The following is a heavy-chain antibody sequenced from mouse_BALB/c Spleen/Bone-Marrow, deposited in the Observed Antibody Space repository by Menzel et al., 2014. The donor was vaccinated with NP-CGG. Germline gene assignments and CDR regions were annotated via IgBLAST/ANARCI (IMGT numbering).Heavy chain of an antibody. D-gene: IGHD2-3*01. CDR3: ASRGFYGWLAY. Sequence: EVHLVESGGGLAQPGGSLKLSCAASGFDFSSYWMSWVRQAPGKGLEWIGEINPDSNTINYTPSLTDKFIISRDNAKNTLYLQMKKVTSEDTALYYCASRGFYGWLAYWCQGTLVSVTA. J-gene: IGHJ3*01. CDR1: GFDFSSYW. V-gene: IGHV4-1*02. CDR2: INPDSNTI.